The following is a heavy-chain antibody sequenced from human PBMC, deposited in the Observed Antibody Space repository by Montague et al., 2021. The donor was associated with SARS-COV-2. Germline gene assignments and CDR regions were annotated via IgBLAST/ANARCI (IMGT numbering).Heavy chain of an antibody. D-gene: IGHD1-26*01. CDR1: GFTFTSYS. CDR3: ARGRGSYIDY. J-gene: IGHJ4*02. V-gene: IGHV3-48*02. CDR2: ISTSSDII. Sequence: SLRLSCAASGFTFTSYSMSWVRQAPGAGLEWVSFISTSSDIIIYRDSVKGRFTISRDNAKNSVYLQMNSLRDEDTALYYCARGRGSYIDYRGQGTLVSVSS.